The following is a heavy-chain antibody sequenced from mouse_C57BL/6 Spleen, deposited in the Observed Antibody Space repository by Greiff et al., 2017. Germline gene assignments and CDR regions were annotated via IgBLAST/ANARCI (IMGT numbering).Heavy chain of an antibody. Sequence: QVQLQQPGAELVKPGASVKLSCKASGYTFTSYWMQWVKQRPGQGLEWIGEIDPSASYTNYNQQFKGKATLPVDTSSSTAYMQRSSLTSEDAAVYYCASGGYDGYYFDYWGQGTTLTVSS. CDR2: IDPSASYT. CDR1: GYTFTSYW. J-gene: IGHJ2*01. V-gene: IGHV1-50*01. D-gene: IGHD2-12*01. CDR3: ASGGYDGYYFDY.